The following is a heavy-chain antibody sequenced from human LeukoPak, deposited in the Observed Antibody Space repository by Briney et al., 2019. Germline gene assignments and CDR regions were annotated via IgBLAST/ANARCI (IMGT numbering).Heavy chain of an antibody. J-gene: IGHJ5*02. CDR3: ARDSSTETYNWFVP. V-gene: IGHV3-21*01. Sequence: AGSLRLSCAASGFTFSSYNMNWVRQAPGKGLEWVSSISGSSTYIHYADSVKGRFSISRDNAKNSLYLQMNSLRAEDTVVYCCARDSSTETYNWFVPWGQGTLVTVSS. CDR1: GFTFSSYN. CDR2: ISGSSTYI. D-gene: IGHD4-17*01.